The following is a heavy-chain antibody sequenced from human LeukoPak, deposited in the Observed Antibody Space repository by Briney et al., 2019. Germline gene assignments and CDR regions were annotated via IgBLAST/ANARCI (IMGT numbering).Heavy chain of an antibody. Sequence: ASVKVSCKASGYTFTSYGISWVRQAPGQGLEWMGWISAYNGNTNYAQKLQGRVTMTTDTSTSTAYMELRSLRSDDTAVYYCARDGGGGYGWEIDYYYYMDVWGKGTTVTISS. CDR3: ARDGGGGYGWEIDYYYYMDV. D-gene: IGHD5-18*01. CDR2: ISAYNGNT. J-gene: IGHJ6*03. CDR1: GYTFTSYG. V-gene: IGHV1-18*01.